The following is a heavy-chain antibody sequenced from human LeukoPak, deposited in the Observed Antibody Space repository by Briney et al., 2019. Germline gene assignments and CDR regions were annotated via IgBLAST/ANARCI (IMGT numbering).Heavy chain of an antibody. CDR2: INHNSGGT. J-gene: IGHJ4*02. CDR1: GYTFTGYY. D-gene: IGHD1-26*01. Sequence: GASVKLSCKASGYTFTGYYMHWVRQAPGQGLEWMGWINHNSGGTNYAQKFQGRVTMTRDTSISTAYMELSRLRSDDTAVYYCARLWRSGSYHWYFDYWGQGNLVTVSS. V-gene: IGHV1-2*02. CDR3: ARLWRSGSYHWYFDY.